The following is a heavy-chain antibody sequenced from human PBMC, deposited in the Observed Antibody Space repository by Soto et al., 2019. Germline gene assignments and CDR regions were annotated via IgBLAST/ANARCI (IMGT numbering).Heavy chain of an antibody. CDR3: ARDKRVAQWLTAPYYYYGMDV. CDR2: TYYRSKWYN. CDR1: GDSVSSNSAA. J-gene: IGHJ6*02. Sequence: QVQLQQSGPGLVKPSQTLSLTCAISGDSVSSNSAAWNWIRQSPSRGLEWLGRTYYRSKWYNDYAVSVKSRITINPDSSKNQFSLQLNSVTPEDTAVYYCARDKRVAQWLTAPYYYYGMDVWGQGTTVTVSS. D-gene: IGHD6-19*01. V-gene: IGHV6-1*01.